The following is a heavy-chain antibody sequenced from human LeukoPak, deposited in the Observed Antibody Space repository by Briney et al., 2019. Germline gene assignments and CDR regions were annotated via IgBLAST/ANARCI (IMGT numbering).Heavy chain of an antibody. CDR2: ISSGGTT. CDR1: GGSISSYY. V-gene: IGHV4-59*08. J-gene: IGHJ4*02. Sequence: PSETLSLTCTVSGGSISSYYWSWIRQPPGKGLEWIGYISSGGTTNYNPSLKSRVAISVDTSKNQFSLRVSPVTAADTAVYYCARGLYSSTWPDIWGQGTLVTVSS. D-gene: IGHD6-13*01. CDR3: ARGLYSSTWPDI.